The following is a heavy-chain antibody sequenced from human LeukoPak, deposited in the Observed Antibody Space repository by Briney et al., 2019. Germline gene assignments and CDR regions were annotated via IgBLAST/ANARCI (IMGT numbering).Heavy chain of an antibody. Sequence: GSLRLSCAASGFTFSSYAMSWVRQAPAKGLELDSVSSGSGSSTYYATSVKGRLTISRENSTKPLFLQMNSLRAEDTAVYYCAKDAYYYGSGGGAFDIWGQGTMVTVSS. V-gene: IGHV3-23*01. CDR1: GFTFSSYA. CDR2: SSGSGSST. D-gene: IGHD3-10*01. J-gene: IGHJ3*02. CDR3: AKDAYYYGSGGGAFDI.